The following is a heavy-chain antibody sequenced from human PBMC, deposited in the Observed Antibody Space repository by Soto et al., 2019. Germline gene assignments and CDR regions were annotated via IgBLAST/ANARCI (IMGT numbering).Heavy chain of an antibody. CDR1: GFTFSSYA. CDR3: AKAATYCSSTSCLRPANPAV. V-gene: IGHV3-23*01. D-gene: IGHD2-2*01. CDR2: ISSSGGST. J-gene: IGHJ6*02. Sequence: GGSLRLSCAASGFTFSSYAMTWVRQAPGKGLEWVSAISSSGGSTYYADSVKGRFTISRDNSKNTLYLQVNRLRVEDTAVYYCAKAATYCSSTSCLRPANPAVWGQGTKVTVSS.